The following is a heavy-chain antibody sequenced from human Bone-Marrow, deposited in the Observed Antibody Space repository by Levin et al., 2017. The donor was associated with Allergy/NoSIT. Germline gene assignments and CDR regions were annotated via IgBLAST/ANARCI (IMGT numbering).Heavy chain of an antibody. D-gene: IGHD2-15*01. CDR2: INPNSGST. CDR3: ARAVDHYYGMDV. V-gene: IGHV1-2*02. CDR1: GYTFTGYY. J-gene: IGHJ6*02. Sequence: ASVKVSCKASGYTFTGYYMHWVRQAPGQGLEWMGWINPNSGSTNYAQKFQGRVTMTRDTSISTAYMELSRLRSDDTAVYYCARAVDHYYGMDVWGQGTTVTVSS.